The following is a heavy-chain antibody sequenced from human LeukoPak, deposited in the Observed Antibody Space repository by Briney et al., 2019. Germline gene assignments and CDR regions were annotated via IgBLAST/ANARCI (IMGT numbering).Heavy chain of an antibody. CDR3: ASTPSYCSSTSCYLVNYYYYYMDV. CDR2: IIPIFGTA. Sequence: ASVKVSCKASGGTFSSYAISWVRQAPGQGLEWMGGIIPIFGTANYAQKFQGRVTITADESTSTAYMELSSLRSEDTAVYYCASTPSYCSSTSCYLVNYYYYYMDVWGKGTTVTVSS. CDR1: GGTFSSYA. D-gene: IGHD2-2*01. V-gene: IGHV1-69*13. J-gene: IGHJ6*03.